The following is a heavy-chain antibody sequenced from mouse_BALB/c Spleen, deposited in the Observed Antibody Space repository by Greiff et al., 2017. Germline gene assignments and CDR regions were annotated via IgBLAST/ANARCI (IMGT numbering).Heavy chain of an antibody. D-gene: IGHD2-1*01. V-gene: IGHV1S81*02. CDR3: ARGGGNYVGWFAY. CDR2: INPSNGRT. Sequence: QVQLQQPGAELVKPGASVKLSCKASGYTFTSYWMHWVKQRPGQGLEWIGEINPSNGRTNYNEKFKSKATLTVDKSSSTAYMQLSSLTSEDSAVYYCARGGGNYVGWFAYWGQGTLVTVSA. CDR1: GYTFTSYW. J-gene: IGHJ3*01.